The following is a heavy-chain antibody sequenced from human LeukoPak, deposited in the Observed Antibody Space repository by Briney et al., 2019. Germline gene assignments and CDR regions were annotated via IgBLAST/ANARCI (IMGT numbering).Heavy chain of an antibody. Sequence: QTGGSLRLSCAASGFTFSSYEMNWVRQVPGKGLEWVSYISSSGRGIYYADSVKGRFTISRDNAKNSLYLQMNSLRAEDTAVYYCATMASDYSASGSHYNVAGFFDYWGQGTLVTVSS. CDR3: ATMASDYSASGSHYNVAGFFDY. D-gene: IGHD3-10*01. CDR2: ISSSGRGI. V-gene: IGHV3-48*03. CDR1: GFTFSSYE. J-gene: IGHJ4*02.